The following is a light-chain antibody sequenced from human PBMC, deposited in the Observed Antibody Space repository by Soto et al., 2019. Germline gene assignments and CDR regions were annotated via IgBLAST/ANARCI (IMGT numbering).Light chain of an antibody. Sequence: EIILTQSPFTLSVSPWERSTLSFRASQSVGSNLAWYQQKPGQAPRLLIYGASTRATGVPPRFSGSGSGTEFTLTISSLQSEDFAVYYCQKFNKWPWTFGQGTKVDI. CDR2: GAS. J-gene: IGKJ1*01. CDR3: QKFNKWPWT. CDR1: QSVGSN. V-gene: IGKV3-15*01.